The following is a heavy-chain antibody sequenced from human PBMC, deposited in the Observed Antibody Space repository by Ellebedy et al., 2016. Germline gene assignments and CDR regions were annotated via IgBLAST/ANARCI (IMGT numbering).Heavy chain of an antibody. V-gene: IGHV3-7*03. J-gene: IGHJ2*01. Sequence: GESLKISCAASGFTFSDFWMTWVRQVPGKGLECVANIHKDGSQRYYVDAVKGRFIISRDNAKNSLYLQMNSLRVEDTAVYYCARERITIIGVATGDFDLWGRGTLVTVSS. CDR2: IHKDGSQR. D-gene: IGHD3-3*01. CDR3: ARERITIIGVATGDFDL. CDR1: GFTFSDFW.